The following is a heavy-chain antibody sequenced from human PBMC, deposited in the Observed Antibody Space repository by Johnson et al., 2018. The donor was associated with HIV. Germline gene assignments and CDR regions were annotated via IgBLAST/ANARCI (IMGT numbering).Heavy chain of an antibody. CDR3: ARYSWNVGAFDI. CDR2: ISYDGSNK. J-gene: IGHJ3*02. V-gene: IGHV3-30-3*01. D-gene: IGHD1-20*01. CDR1: GLTFSSYA. Sequence: QVQLVESGGGVVQPGRSLRLSCAASGLTFSSYAMHWVRQAPGKGLEWVAVISYDGSNKYYADSVKGRFTISRDNSKNTPYLQMNSLRAEDTAVYYCARYSWNVGAFDIWGQGTMVTVSS.